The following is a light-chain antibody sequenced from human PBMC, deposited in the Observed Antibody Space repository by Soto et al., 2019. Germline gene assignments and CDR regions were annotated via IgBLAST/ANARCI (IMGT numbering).Light chain of an antibody. CDR3: QQYGSSPWT. CDR2: AAS. CDR1: QSVTSTH. V-gene: IGKV3-20*01. J-gene: IGKJ1*01. Sequence: EIVLTQSPGTLSLSPGERATLSCRASQSVTSTHLAWYQQKPGQAPRLLIYAASSRATGIPDRFSGSGSGTGFTLTISRLEPEDFAVYYCQQYGSSPWTFGQGTMVDVK.